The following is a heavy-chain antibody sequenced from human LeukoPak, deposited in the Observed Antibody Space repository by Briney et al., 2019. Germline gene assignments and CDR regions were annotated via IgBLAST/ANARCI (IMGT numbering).Heavy chain of an antibody. V-gene: IGHV3-48*01. CDR3: TTSRHSSSWYYNDY. J-gene: IGHJ4*02. CDR1: GFTFSGNS. Sequence: GGSLRLSCVGSGFTFSGNSMNWVRQAPGRGLEWVSHISASSTIIHYADSVKGRVTISRDNATNSVFLQMNRLRVEDTAVYYCTTSRHSSSWYYNDYWGQGILVTVS. CDR2: ISASSTII. D-gene: IGHD6-13*01.